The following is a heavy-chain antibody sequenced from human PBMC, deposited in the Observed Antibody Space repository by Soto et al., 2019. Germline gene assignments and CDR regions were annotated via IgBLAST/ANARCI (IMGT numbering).Heavy chain of an antibody. J-gene: IGHJ5*02. CDR1: GGSISGYY. D-gene: IGHD3-10*01. CDR3: ATPLWFGELWDS. CDR2: MYNTGST. V-gene: IGHV4-4*08. Sequence: SETLSLTCTVSGGSISGYYWSWIRQPPGKGLEWIGYMYNTGSTVYNPSFKSRVTISVDTSKNQFSLKLSSVTAADTAVYYCATPLWFGELWDSWGQGTLVTVSS.